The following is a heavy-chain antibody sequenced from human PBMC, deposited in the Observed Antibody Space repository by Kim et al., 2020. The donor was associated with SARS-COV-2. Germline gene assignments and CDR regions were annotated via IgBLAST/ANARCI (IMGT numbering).Heavy chain of an antibody. Sequence: GGSLRLSCAASGFTVSSNYMSWVRQAPGKGLEWVSVIYSGGSTYYADSVKGRFTISRDNSKNTLYLQMNSLRAEDTAVYYCARDQGEDTGFDYWGQGTLVTVSS. CDR3: ARDQGEDTGFDY. D-gene: IGHD5-18*01. J-gene: IGHJ4*02. CDR2: IYSGGST. CDR1: GFTVSSNY. V-gene: IGHV3-53*01.